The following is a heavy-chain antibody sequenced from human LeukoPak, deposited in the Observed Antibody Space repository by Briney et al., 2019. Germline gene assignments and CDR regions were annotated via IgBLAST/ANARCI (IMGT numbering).Heavy chain of an antibody. CDR3: AKDSLQSHIDY. D-gene: IGHD4-11*01. V-gene: IGHV3-30-3*01. CDR1: GFTFSSYA. CDR2: ISYDGSNK. Sequence: GGSLRLSCAASGFTFSSYAMHWVRQAPGKGLEWVAVISYDGSNKYYADSVKGRFTISRDNSKNTLYLQMNSLRAEDTAVYYCAKDSLQSHIDYWGQGTLVTVSS. J-gene: IGHJ4*02.